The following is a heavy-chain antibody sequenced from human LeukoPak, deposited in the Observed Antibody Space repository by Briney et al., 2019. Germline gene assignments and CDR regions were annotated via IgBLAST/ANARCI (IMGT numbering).Heavy chain of an antibody. CDR1: GFTFSDQS. J-gene: IGHJ4*02. D-gene: IGHD5-18*01. V-gene: IGHV3-21*01. CDR3: VGPDSQFDC. CDR2: ISSNSLHI. Sequence: NPGGSLRLSCAASGFTFSDQSMNWVRQAPGKGLEWVSSISSNSLHIFYADSVKGSFTISRDNAKNSLYLQMNNPRAEDTAVYYCVGPDSQFDCWGQGTLVTVSS.